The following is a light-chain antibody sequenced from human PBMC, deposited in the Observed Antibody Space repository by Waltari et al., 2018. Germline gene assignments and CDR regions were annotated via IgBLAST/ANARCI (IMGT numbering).Light chain of an antibody. V-gene: IGLV1-47*01. CDR1: SSNIGSNY. Sequence: QSVLPQPPSASGTPGQRVTIPCSGSSSNIGSNYVYWYQQLPGTAPKLLIYRNNQRPSGVPDRFSGSKSGTSASLAISGLRSEDEADYYCAAWDDSLSGPVFGGGTKLTVL. CDR3: AAWDDSLSGPV. CDR2: RNN. J-gene: IGLJ2*01.